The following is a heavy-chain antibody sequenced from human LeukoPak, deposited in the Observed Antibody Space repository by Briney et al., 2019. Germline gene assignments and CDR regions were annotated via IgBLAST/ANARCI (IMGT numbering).Heavy chain of an antibody. Sequence: PGGSLRLSCAASGFTFSSYAMSWVRQAPGKGLEWVSAISGSGGSTYYADSVKGRFTISRDNAKNSLYLQMNSLRAEDTAVYYCARDQLTTVTPIWGQGTLVTVSS. CDR1: GFTFSSYA. CDR3: ARDQLTTVTPI. V-gene: IGHV3-23*01. CDR2: ISGSGGST. D-gene: IGHD4-17*01. J-gene: IGHJ4*02.